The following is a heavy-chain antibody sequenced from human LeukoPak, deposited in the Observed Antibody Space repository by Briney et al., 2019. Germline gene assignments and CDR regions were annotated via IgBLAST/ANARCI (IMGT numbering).Heavy chain of an antibody. Sequence: KPSETLPLTCAVCGGSSSGYYWSWIRQPPGKGLEWIGEINHSGSTNYNPSLKSRVTISVDTSKNQFSLKLSSVTAADTAVYYCARGLGYYYYMDVWGKGTTVTVSS. D-gene: IGHD7-27*01. V-gene: IGHV4-34*01. CDR3: ARGLGYYYYMDV. CDR1: GGSSSGYY. J-gene: IGHJ6*03. CDR2: INHSGST.